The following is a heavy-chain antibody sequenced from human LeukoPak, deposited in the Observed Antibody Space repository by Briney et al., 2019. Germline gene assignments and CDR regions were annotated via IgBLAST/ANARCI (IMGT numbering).Heavy chain of an antibody. Sequence: SQTLSLTCTVSGGSISISGYYWIWIRPHPGQGLEWVGSIDNRGTTYYNPSLKSRVSISADTSKNQFSLRLSSVTAADTAVYYCARDQYISSFRYYGMDVWGQGTTVTVSS. CDR3: ARDQYISSFRYYGMDV. J-gene: IGHJ6*02. D-gene: IGHD6-13*01. V-gene: IGHV4-31*03. CDR2: IDNRGTT. CDR1: GGSISISGYY.